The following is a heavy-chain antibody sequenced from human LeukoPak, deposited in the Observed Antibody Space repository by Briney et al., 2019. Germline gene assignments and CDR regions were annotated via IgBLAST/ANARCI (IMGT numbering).Heavy chain of an antibody. J-gene: IGHJ5*02. CDR1: GYTFTSHY. CDR3: ARDNSVGDIAWWFDP. Sequence: ASVKVSCKASGYTFTSHYMHWVRQAPGQGLEWMGLISPSGGSTLYAQKFQGRVTMTRDMSTTTDYMELSSLRSEDTAVYYCARDNSVGDIAWWFDPWGQGTLVTVSS. V-gene: IGHV1-46*01. CDR2: ISPSGGST. D-gene: IGHD3-16*02.